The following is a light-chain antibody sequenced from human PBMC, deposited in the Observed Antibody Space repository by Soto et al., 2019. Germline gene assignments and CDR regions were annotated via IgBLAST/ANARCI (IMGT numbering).Light chain of an antibody. Sequence: DIQMTQSPATLSASVGDRVTITCRASQSITRWLTCYQQKPGKAPKLLIYEASSLESGVPSRFSGSGSGTDFTLTISSLQPEDFATYYCLQDYNYPITFGQGTRLEIK. J-gene: IGKJ5*01. V-gene: IGKV1-5*01. CDR3: LQDYNYPIT. CDR1: QSITRW. CDR2: EAS.